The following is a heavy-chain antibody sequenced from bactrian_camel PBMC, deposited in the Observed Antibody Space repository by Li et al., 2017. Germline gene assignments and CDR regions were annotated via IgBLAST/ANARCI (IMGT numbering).Heavy chain of an antibody. CDR3: AAARTCYAWARRDYDA. CDR1: GYIDGSYY. CDR2: MFSNQSP. J-gene: IGHJ4*01. Sequence: VQLVESGGSSVQAGGSLRLSCVASGYIDGSYYMGWFRQAPGKKREGVAYMFSNQSPIYANFVKGRFTISKDYPKNTLYLQMNSLKPEDSAMYYCAAARTCYAWARRDYDAWGQGTQVTVS. D-gene: IGHD1*01. V-gene: IGHV3S53*01.